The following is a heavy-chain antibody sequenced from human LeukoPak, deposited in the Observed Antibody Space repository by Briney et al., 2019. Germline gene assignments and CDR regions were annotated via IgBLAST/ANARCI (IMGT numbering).Heavy chain of an antibody. CDR3: ARGTNYYNSRGSFNY. V-gene: IGHV1-69*02. CDR2: IIPILGIA. J-gene: IGHJ4*02. D-gene: IGHD3-22*01. CDR1: GGTFSSYT. Sequence: SVKVSCKASGGTFSSYTISWGRQAPGQGLEWMGRIIPILGIANYAQKFQGRVTITADKSTSTAYMELSSLRSEGTAVYYCARGTNYYNSRGSFNYWGQGTLVTVSS.